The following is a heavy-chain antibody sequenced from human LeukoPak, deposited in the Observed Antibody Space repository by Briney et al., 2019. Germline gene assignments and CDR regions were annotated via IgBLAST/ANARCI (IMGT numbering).Heavy chain of an antibody. CDR3: VRAASPLRGNSPADI. D-gene: IGHD4-23*01. J-gene: IGHJ4*02. CDR1: GDSISVYY. CDR2: VYETGST. Sequence: PSETLSLTCTASGDSISVYYWGWNRQPLGKGLEWIGYVYETGSTVYSPSLKSRVTMSIDTAKKEFSLSLSSVTSEDTAVYYCVRAASPLRGNSPADIWGQGTLVTVSS. V-gene: IGHV4-59*01.